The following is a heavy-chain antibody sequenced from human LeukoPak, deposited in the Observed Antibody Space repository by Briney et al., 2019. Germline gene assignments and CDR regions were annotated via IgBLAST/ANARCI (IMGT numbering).Heavy chain of an antibody. V-gene: IGHV3-11*04. CDR2: ISSSGSTI. Sequence: AGGSLRLSCAASGFTFSDYYMSWLRQAPGKGLEWVSYISSSGSTIYYADSVKGRFTISRDNAKNSLYLQMNSLRAEDTAAYYCARERRGYCSSTSCSWFDPWGQGTLVTVSS. CDR3: ARERRGYCSSTSCSWFDP. J-gene: IGHJ5*02. CDR1: GFTFSDYY. D-gene: IGHD2-2*01.